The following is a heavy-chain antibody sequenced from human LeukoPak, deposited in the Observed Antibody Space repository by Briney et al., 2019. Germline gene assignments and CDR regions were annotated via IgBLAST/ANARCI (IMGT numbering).Heavy chain of an antibody. CDR3: AKTGRSGYYDSSGYSDDALDI. J-gene: IGHJ3*02. CDR2: ISGSGGST. Sequence: GGSLRLSCAASGFTFSSYAMSWVRQAPGKGLEWVSAISGSGGSTYYADSVKGRFTISRDNSKNTLYLQMNSLRAEDTAVYYCAKTGRSGYYDSSGYSDDALDIWGQGTMVTVSS. D-gene: IGHD3-22*01. CDR1: GFTFSSYA. V-gene: IGHV3-23*01.